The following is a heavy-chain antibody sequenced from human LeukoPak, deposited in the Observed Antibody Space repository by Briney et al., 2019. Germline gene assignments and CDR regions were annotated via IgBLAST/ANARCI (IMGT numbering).Heavy chain of an antibody. CDR2: VYYSGNT. V-gene: IGHV4-59*01. J-gene: IGHJ5*02. CDR1: GTSISSYY. Sequence: SETLSLTCTVSGTSISSYYWSWIRQPAGKGLEWIGHVYYSGNTNYNPSLESRLTISVDTSKNQFSLRLSSVTSADTAVYYCARGAWRFGENWFDPWGQGTLVTVSS. D-gene: IGHD3-10*01. CDR3: ARGAWRFGENWFDP.